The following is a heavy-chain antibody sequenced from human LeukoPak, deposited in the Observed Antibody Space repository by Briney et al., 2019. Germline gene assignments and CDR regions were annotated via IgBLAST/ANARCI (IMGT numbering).Heavy chain of an antibody. Sequence: PSETLSLTCTVAGGSISSGAYWWTWIRQDPVKGLEWIGYIYYSGNTNYNPSLKSRVTISVDTSKNQFSLKLSSVTAADTAVYYCARQFGSSGLLPWGYWGQGTLVTVSS. D-gene: IGHD3-22*01. J-gene: IGHJ4*02. V-gene: IGHV4-31*03. CDR2: IYYSGNT. CDR3: ARQFGSSGLLPWGY. CDR1: GGSISSGAYW.